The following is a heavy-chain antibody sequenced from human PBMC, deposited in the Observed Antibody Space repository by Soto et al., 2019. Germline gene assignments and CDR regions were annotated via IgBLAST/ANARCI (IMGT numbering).Heavy chain of an antibody. V-gene: IGHV4-39*01. J-gene: IGHJ4*02. Sequence: SETLSLTCTVSGGSISSSSYYWGWIRQPPGKVLEWIGSIYYSGSTYYNPSLKSRVTISVDTSKNQFSLKLSSVTAADTAVYYCVLRYFDWLSYFDYWGQGTLVTVSS. D-gene: IGHD3-9*01. CDR1: GGSISSSSYY. CDR2: IYYSGST. CDR3: VLRYFDWLSYFDY.